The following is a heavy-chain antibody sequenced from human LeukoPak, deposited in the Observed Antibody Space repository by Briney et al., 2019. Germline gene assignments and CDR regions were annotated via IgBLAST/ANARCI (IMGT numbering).Heavy chain of an antibody. J-gene: IGHJ5*02. V-gene: IGHV4-59*08. D-gene: IGHD2-2*01. CDR2: VYYTGST. CDR1: GGSISNYF. CDR3: ARHAQLFWFDP. Sequence: SETLSLTCTVSGGSISNYFWSWIRQSPGRGLEWIGYVYYTGSTNYNPSLESRVTISVDTSNNQFSPKLSSVTAADTAVYYCARHAQLFWFDPRGQGTLVTVSS.